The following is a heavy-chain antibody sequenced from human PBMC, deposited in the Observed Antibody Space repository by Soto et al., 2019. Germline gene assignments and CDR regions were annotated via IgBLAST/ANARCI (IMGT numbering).Heavy chain of an antibody. D-gene: IGHD3-3*01. J-gene: IGHJ4*02. CDR3: ARDQAGDLYYFDY. Sequence: GGSLRLSCAASGFTFSSYPMHWVRRAPGKGLEWVAVISYDGTNKYYADSVKGRFTISRDNSKNTLYLQMNSLRAEDTAVYFCARDQAGDLYYFDYWGQGALVTVSS. V-gene: IGHV3-30-3*01. CDR2: ISYDGTNK. CDR1: GFTFSSYP.